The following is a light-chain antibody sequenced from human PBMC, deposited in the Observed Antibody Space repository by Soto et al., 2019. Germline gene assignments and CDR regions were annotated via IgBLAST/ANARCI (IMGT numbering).Light chain of an antibody. CDR2: DFT. J-gene: IGLJ1*01. V-gene: IGLV2-11*01. CDR3: CSYAGSYTFV. Sequence: QSVLTHPRSVSRSPGQSFTISFTGTSSYVGVYNYVSCYQHHPGKAPKVMIYDFTKRPSGVPDRFYGSKSANTASLTISGIQAEDEADYYCCSYAGSYTFVFGTGTKVTVL. CDR1: SSYVGVYNY.